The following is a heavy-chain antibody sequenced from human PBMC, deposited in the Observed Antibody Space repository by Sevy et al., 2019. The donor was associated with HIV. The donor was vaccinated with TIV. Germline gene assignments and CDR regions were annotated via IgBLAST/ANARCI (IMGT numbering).Heavy chain of an antibody. Sequence: GGSLRLSCTVSGFTFGDYVMSWFRQAPGKGLEWVGFIRSTAYGGTREYAASVKGRFTISRDDSKGIAYLHMKGLKTEDTAMYYCSRVYDFSSGLSADGFDIWGQGTMVTVSS. D-gene: IGHD3-3*01. J-gene: IGHJ3*02. V-gene: IGHV3-49*03. CDR3: SRVYDFSSGLSADGFDI. CDR1: GFTFGDYV. CDR2: IRSTAYGGTR.